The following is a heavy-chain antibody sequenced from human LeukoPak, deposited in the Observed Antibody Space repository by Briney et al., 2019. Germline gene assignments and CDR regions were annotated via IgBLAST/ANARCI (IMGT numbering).Heavy chain of an antibody. Sequence: QPGGSLRLSCAASGFTFDDYAMHWVRHAPGKGLEWVSGISWNSGSIGYADSVKGRFTISRDNAKNSLYLQMNSLRAEDTAVYYCAKETTYQLSYYMDVWGKGTTVTISS. CDR3: AKETTYQLSYYMDV. D-gene: IGHD2-2*01. V-gene: IGHV3-9*01. J-gene: IGHJ6*03. CDR2: ISWNSGSI. CDR1: GFTFDDYA.